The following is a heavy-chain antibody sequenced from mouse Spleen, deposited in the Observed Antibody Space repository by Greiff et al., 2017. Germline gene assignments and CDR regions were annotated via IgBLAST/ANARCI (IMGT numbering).Heavy chain of an antibody. CDR3: TDYYGSSPFAY. V-gene: IGHV14-1*01. Sequence: VHVKQSGAELVRPGASVKLSCTASGFNIKDYYMHWVKQRPEQGLEWIGRIDPEDGDTEYAPKFQGKATMTADTSSNTAYLQLSSLTSEDTAVYYCTDYYGSSPFAYWGQGTLVTVSA. J-gene: IGHJ3*01. CDR2: IDPEDGDT. CDR1: GFNIKDYY. D-gene: IGHD1-1*01.